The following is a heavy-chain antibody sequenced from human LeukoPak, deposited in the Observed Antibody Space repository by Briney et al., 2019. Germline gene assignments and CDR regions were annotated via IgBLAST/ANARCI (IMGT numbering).Heavy chain of an antibody. CDR1: GYTFTSYG. D-gene: IGHD6-19*01. Sequence: ASVKVSCKASGYTFTSYGISWVRQAPGQGLEWMGWISAYTGNTVYAQKLQGRVTMTTDTSTSTAYMELRSLISDDTAVYYCAAGPGIAVAGTFDFWGQGTLVTVSS. CDR3: AAGPGIAVAGTFDF. V-gene: IGHV1-18*01. CDR2: ISAYTGNT. J-gene: IGHJ4*02.